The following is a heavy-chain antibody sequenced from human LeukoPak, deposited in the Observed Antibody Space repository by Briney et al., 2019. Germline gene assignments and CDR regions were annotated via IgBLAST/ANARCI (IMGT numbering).Heavy chain of an antibody. CDR1: GGSFSGYY. CDR2: INHSGST. V-gene: IGHV4-34*01. Sequence: PSETLSLTCAVYGGSFSGYYWSWIRQPPGKGLEWIGEINHSGSTNYNPSLKSRVTISVDTSKNQFSLKLSSVTAADTAVYYCARGRERKPIGFQHWGQGTLVTVSS. D-gene: IGHD2-21*01. J-gene: IGHJ1*01. CDR3: ARGRERKPIGFQH.